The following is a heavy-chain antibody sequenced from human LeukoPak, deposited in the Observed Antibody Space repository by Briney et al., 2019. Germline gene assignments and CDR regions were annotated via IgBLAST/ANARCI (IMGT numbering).Heavy chain of an antibody. J-gene: IGHJ4*02. CDR3: ATRRGFSGYDLGY. CDR2: VYGDGST. D-gene: IGHD5-12*01. V-gene: IGHV3-53*01. Sequence: PGGSLRLSCAVSGFDLSNKYINWVRQAPGKGLEWVSVVYGDGSTSYTDSVQGRFTLSRDNSKSTGYLQMSGLRVEDTALYYCATRRGFSGYDLGYWGQGTLVTVAS. CDR1: GFDLSNKY.